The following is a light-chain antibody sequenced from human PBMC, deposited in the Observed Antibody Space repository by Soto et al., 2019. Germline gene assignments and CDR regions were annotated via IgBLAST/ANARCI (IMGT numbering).Light chain of an antibody. J-gene: IGKJ4*01. CDR3: QQVNVYPST. V-gene: IGKV1-8*01. Sequence: AIRMTQSPSSVSASIGDRVTIACRASQGISSSLAWYQQKPGRAPKILISGASILQDGVPSRFSGRGSGTDFTLTISSLQPEDFATYYCQQVNVYPSTFGGGTKVDIK. CDR1: QGISSS. CDR2: GAS.